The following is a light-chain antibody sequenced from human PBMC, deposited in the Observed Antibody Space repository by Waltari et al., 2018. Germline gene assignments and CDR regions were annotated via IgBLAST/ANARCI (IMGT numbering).Light chain of an antibody. J-gene: IGLJ3*02. V-gene: IGLV7-43*01. CDR1: AGAVTSGNY. Sequence: QTVVTQEPSLTVSPGGAVTLTCASSAGAVTSGNYPNWIQQKPGQVPRSLIPSTTNRLSWTPARFSGSLLGGKAALTLSGGQPEDEAEYYCLLYDGSDHVFGGGTKLTVL. CDR2: STT. CDR3: LLYDGSDHV.